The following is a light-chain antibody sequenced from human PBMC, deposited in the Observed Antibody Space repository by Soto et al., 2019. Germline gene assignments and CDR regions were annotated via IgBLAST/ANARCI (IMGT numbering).Light chain of an antibody. V-gene: IGKV3D-15*01. CDR1: QSVRSN. Sequence: EIVMTHSPATLSVSPGERATLSCRASQSVRSNLAWYHQRPGQAPRLLIYGASTRATGIPARFSGSGSGTEFTLPISSLQSEDFAVYYCQHYNNWPLTFGGGTKVDIK. J-gene: IGKJ4*01. CDR2: GAS. CDR3: QHYNNWPLT.